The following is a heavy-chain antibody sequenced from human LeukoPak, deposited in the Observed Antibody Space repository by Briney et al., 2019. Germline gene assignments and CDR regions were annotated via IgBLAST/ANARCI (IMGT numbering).Heavy chain of an antibody. D-gene: IGHD3-3*01. V-gene: IGHV3-23*01. CDR3: AKDFDFWSGNHAFDI. CDR1: GFTFSSYA. J-gene: IGHJ3*02. CDR2: ISGSGGGT. Sequence: GGSLRLSCAASGFTFSSYAMSWVRQAPGKGLEWVSAISGSGGGTYYADSVKGRFTISRDNSKNTLYLQMNSLRAEDTAVYCCAKDFDFWSGNHAFDIWGQGTMVTVSS.